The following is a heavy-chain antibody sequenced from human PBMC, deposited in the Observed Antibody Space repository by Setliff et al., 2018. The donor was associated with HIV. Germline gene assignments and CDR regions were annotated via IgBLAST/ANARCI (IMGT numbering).Heavy chain of an antibody. Sequence: GGSLRLSCAASGFTFSSYTMNWVRQAPGMGLEWVANINQDGRGKYFVDSVRGRLTISRDNSKDTVFLQMNSLRAEDAAVYFCAKDIHCSGGSCKHFDCWGQGTLVTVSS. J-gene: IGHJ4*02. D-gene: IGHD2-15*01. CDR3: AKDIHCSGGSCKHFDC. CDR1: GFTFSSYT. CDR2: INQDGRGK. V-gene: IGHV3-7*03.